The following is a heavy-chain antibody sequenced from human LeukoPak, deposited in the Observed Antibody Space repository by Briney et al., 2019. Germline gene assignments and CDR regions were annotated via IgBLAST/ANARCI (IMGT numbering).Heavy chain of an antibody. V-gene: IGHV3-23*01. CDR2: ISGSGGST. J-gene: IGHJ4*02. CDR3: AISPDYSSGWYYFDY. CDR1: GFTFSSYA. D-gene: IGHD6-19*01. Sequence: GGSLRLSFAASGFTFSSYAMSWVRQAPGKGLGWVSGISGSGGSTYYADSVKGRFTISRDNSKNTLYLQMNSLRAEDTAVYYCAISPDYSSGWYYFDYSGQGTLVTVSS.